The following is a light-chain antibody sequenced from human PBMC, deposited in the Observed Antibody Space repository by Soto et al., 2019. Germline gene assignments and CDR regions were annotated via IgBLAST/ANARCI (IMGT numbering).Light chain of an antibody. V-gene: IGKV3-20*01. CDR2: GAS. J-gene: IGKJ1*01. CDR1: QSVSSSY. Sequence: EIVLTQSPGTLSLSPGERATLSCRASQSVSSSYLAWYQQKPGQAPRLLIYGASSRATGIPDRFSGSGSGTDFPLTISRLEPEDVAVDYCQQYGSSPWTFGQGNKVEIK. CDR3: QQYGSSPWT.